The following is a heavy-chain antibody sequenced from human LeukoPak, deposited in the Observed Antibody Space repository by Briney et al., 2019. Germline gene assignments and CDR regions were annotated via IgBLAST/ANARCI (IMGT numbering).Heavy chain of an antibody. CDR2: ISTNGGGT. D-gene: IGHD2-15*01. J-gene: IGHJ4*02. CDR1: GFTFSTYA. CDR3: ARYCSGVSCYSGYDY. Sequence: GGSLRLSCAASGFTFSTYAMHWVRQTPGKGLEHVSAISTNGGGTYYANFVKGRFTISRDNSKNTLYLQMGSLRAEDMAVYYCARYCSGVSCYSGYDYWGQGTLVTVSS. V-gene: IGHV3-64*01.